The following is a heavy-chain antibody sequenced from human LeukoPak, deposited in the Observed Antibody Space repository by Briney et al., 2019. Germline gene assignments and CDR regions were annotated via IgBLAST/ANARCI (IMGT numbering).Heavy chain of an antibody. J-gene: IGHJ4*02. CDR1: GFTFSSYG. V-gene: IGHV3-30*03. Sequence: GGSLRLSCTASGFTFSSYGMSWVRQGPGKGLEWVTVISNDGSNKYYADSVKGRFTISRDNSKNTLDLQMNSLRAEDTAVYYCARGGVTTPPGWGQGTLVTVSS. CDR2: ISNDGSNK. CDR3: ARGGVTTPPG. D-gene: IGHD4-17*01.